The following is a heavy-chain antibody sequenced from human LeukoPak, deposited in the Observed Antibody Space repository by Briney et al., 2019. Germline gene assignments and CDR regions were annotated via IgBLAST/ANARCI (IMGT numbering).Heavy chain of an antibody. D-gene: IGHD3-10*01. CDR1: GFTFSSYA. J-gene: IGHJ4*02. Sequence: GGSLRLSCTASGFTFSSYAMTWVRQAPGKGLEWVAVISYDGNNKYYADSVKGRFTISRDNSKNTLYLQMNSLRAEDTAVYYCAQDYYGSGGQGTLVTVSS. V-gene: IGHV3-30*18. CDR3: AQDYYGS. CDR2: ISYDGNNK.